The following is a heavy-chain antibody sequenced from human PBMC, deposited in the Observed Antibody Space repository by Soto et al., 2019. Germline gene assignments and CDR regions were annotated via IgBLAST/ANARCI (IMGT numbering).Heavy chain of an antibody. CDR3: XRRGSGSYYDY. Sequence: EVQLLESGGGLVQPGGSLRLSCAASGFTFSSYAMRWVRQAPGKGLEWVSAISGSGDSTYYADSVKGRFTTSRDNSKNXXXXXMXXXXXXXXXXXXXXRRGSGSYYDYWGQGTLVTVSS. J-gene: IGHJ4*02. V-gene: IGHV3-23*01. CDR1: GFTFSSYA. D-gene: IGHD1-26*01. CDR2: ISGSGDST.